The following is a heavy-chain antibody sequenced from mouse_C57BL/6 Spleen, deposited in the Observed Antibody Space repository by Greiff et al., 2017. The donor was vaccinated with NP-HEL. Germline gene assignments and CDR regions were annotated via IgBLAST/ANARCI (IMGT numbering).Heavy chain of an antibody. CDR2: INPNNGGT. CDR1: GYTFTDYN. CDR3: ASYYGSHWYFDV. Sequence: VQLQQSGPELVKPGASVKMSCKASGYTFTDYNMHWVKQSHGKSLEWIGYINPNNGGTSYNQKFKGKATLTVNKSSSTAYMELRSLTSEDSAVYYCASYYGSHWYFDVWGTGTTVTVSS. D-gene: IGHD1-1*01. J-gene: IGHJ1*03. V-gene: IGHV1-22*01.